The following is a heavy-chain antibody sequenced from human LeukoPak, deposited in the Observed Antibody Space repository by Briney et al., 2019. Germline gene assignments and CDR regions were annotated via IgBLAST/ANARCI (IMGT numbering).Heavy chain of an antibody. CDR3: ARDPAGPYSGSYYDY. J-gene: IGHJ4*02. CDR2: IYYSGST. V-gene: IGHV4-59*01. CDR1: GVSISSYY. D-gene: IGHD1-26*01. Sequence: SETLSLTCTVSGVSISSYYWSWIRQPPGKGLGGIGYIYYSGSTNYNPSLKSRVSISVDTSKNQFSLTLSSVTAADTAVYYCARDPAGPYSGSYYDYWGQGTLVTVSS.